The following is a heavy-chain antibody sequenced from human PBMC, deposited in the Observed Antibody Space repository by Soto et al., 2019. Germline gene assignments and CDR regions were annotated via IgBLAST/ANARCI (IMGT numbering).Heavy chain of an antibody. D-gene: IGHD3-3*01. J-gene: IGHJ6*02. Sequence: MGRFTISRDNAKNSLYLQMNSLRAEDTAVYYCARDEYYDFWSGYYNMDVWGQGTTVTVSS. CDR3: ARDEYYDFWSGYYNMDV. V-gene: IGHV3-11*06.